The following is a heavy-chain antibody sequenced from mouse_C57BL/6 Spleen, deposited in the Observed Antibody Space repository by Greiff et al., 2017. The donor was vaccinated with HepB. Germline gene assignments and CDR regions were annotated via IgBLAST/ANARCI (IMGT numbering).Heavy chain of an antibody. Sequence: EVKLEESGPELVKPGASVKIPCKASGYTFTDYNMDWVKQSHGKSLEWIGDINPNNGGTIYNQKFKGKATLTVDKSSSTAYMELRSLTSEDTAVYYCARRLGYGSSYYAMDYWGQGTSVTVSS. J-gene: IGHJ4*01. CDR2: INPNNGGT. CDR3: ARRLGYGSSYYAMDY. CDR1: GYTFTDYN. D-gene: IGHD1-1*01. V-gene: IGHV1-18*01.